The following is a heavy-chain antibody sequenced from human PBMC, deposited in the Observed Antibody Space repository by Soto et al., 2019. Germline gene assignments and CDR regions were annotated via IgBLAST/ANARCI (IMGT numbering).Heavy chain of an antibody. V-gene: IGHV1-18*01. Sequence: LQLVQSGAEVKKPGASVKVSCRASVYTSTRYGLMWVRQAPGQGLEWMGWISADNGKTVYAQPFQDRVILTTGSSTSTAYMELRSLKSDDAAVYSSASETTGVGDYWGHGTLVTVSS. J-gene: IGHJ4*01. D-gene: IGHD7-27*01. CDR2: ISADNGKT. CDR1: VYTSTRYG. CDR3: ASETTGVGDY.